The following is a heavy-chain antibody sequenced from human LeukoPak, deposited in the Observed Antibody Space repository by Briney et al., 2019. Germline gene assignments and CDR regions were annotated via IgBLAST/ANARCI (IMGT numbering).Heavy chain of an antibody. D-gene: IGHD1-26*01. CDR3: ARGGLVWELLSAFDI. V-gene: IGHV1-2*02. J-gene: IGHJ3*02. Sequence: ASVKVSCKASGYTFTGYYMHWVRQAPGQGLEWMGWINPNSGGTNYAQKFQGRVTMTRDTSISTAYMELSRLRSDDTAVYYCARGGLVWELLSAFDIWGQGTMVTVSS. CDR1: GYTFTGYY. CDR2: INPNSGGT.